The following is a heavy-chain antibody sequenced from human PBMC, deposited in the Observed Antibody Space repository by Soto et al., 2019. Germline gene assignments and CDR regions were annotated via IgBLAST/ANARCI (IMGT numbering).Heavy chain of an antibody. J-gene: IGHJ4*02. CDR1: GFSLSDYW. V-gene: IGHV3-7*03. CDR3: VKDGGYCSSATCYSPRNHYFDS. D-gene: IGHD2-2*01. CDR2: IKFDGSVK. Sequence: PGGSLRLASVASGFSLSDYWMSWVRQARGKGPEWVANIKFDGSVKQYVDSVRGRFSISRDNFRNSLFLQMNSLRAGDTAIYYCVKDGGYCSSATCYSPRNHYFDSWGQGTLVT.